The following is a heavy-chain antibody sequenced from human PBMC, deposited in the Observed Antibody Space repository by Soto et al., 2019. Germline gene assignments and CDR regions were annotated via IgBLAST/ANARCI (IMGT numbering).Heavy chain of an antibody. CDR3: ARHPTYYDFWSGQYYYYMDV. V-gene: IGHV4-39*01. Sequence: SETLSLTCTVSGGSISSSSYYWGWIRQPPGKGLEWIGSIYYSGSTYYNPSLKSRVTISVDTSKNQFSLKLSSVTAADTAVYYCARHPTYYDFWSGQYYYYMDVWGKGTTVTVSS. D-gene: IGHD3-3*01. CDR2: IYYSGST. CDR1: GGSISSSSYY. J-gene: IGHJ6*03.